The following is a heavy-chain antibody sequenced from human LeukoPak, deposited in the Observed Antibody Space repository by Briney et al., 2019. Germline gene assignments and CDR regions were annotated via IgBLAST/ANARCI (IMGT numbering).Heavy chain of an antibody. V-gene: IGHV4-61*02. Sequence: SETLSLTCTVSGGSISSGSYYWSWIRQPAGKGLEWIGRIYTSGSTNYNPSLKSRVTISVDTSKNQFSLKLSSVTAADTAVYYCARAPEPGNWFDPWGQGTLVTVSS. CDR3: ARAPEPGNWFDP. J-gene: IGHJ5*02. CDR1: GGSISSGSYY. CDR2: IYTSGST. D-gene: IGHD1-14*01.